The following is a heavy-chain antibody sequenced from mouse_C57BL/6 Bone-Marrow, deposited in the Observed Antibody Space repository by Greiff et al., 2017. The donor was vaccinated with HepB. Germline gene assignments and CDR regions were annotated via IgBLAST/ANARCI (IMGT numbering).Heavy chain of an antibody. D-gene: IGHD2-4*01. CDR1: GFTFSDYG. Sequence: EVKLVESGGGLVKPGGSLKLSCAASGFTFSDYGMHWVRQAPEKGLEWVAYISRGSSTIYYAETVKGRFTISRDNAKNTLFLQMTSLRSEDTARYYCARGDYEAYGGQGTLVTVSA. CDR2: ISRGSSTI. J-gene: IGHJ3*01. V-gene: IGHV5-17*01. CDR3: ARGDYEAY.